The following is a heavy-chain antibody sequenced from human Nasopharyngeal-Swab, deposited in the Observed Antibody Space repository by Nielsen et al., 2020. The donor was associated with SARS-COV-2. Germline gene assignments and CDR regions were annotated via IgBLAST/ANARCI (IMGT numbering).Heavy chain of an antibody. J-gene: IGHJ6*02. D-gene: IGHD2-8*01. CDR1: GGTFSSYA. CDR3: AGSPQEWRGYYYYGMDV. V-gene: IGHV1-69*04. Sequence: SVKVSCKASGGTFSSYAISWVRQAPGQGLEWMGRIIPILGIANYAQKFQGRVTITADKSTSTAYMELSSLRSEDTAVYYCAGSPQEWRGYYYYGMDVWGQGTTVTVSS. CDR2: IIPILGIA.